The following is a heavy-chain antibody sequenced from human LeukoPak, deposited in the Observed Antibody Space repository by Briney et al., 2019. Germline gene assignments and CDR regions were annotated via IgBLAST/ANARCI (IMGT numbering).Heavy chain of an antibody. CDR2: IRYDGSNK. CDR3: ARVGIAAAGTWSYYYYYYYMDV. Sequence: GGSLRLSCAASGFTFSSYGMHWVRQAPGKGLEWVAFIRYDGSNKYYADSVKGRFTLSRDNSKNTLYLQMDSLRADDTAVYYCARVGIAAAGTWSYYYYYYYMDVWGKGTTVTVSS. D-gene: IGHD6-13*01. J-gene: IGHJ6*03. CDR1: GFTFSSYG. V-gene: IGHV3-30*02.